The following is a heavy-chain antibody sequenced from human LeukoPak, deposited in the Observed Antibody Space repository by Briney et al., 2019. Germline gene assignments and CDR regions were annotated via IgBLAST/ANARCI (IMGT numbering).Heavy chain of an antibody. Sequence: ASVKVSCKASGGTFSSYAISWVRQAPGQGLEWMGGIIPIFGTANYAQKFQGRVTITTDESTSTAYMELSSLRSEDTAVYYCASGGWQQLVGGDYWGQGTLVTVSS. D-gene: IGHD6-13*01. J-gene: IGHJ4*02. CDR2: IIPIFGTA. CDR3: ASGGWQQLVGGDY. CDR1: GGTFSSYA. V-gene: IGHV1-69*05.